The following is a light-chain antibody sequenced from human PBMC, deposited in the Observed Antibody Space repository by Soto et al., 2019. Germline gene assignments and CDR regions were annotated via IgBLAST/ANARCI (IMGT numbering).Light chain of an antibody. CDR1: QSVSNNY. V-gene: IGKV3-20*01. CDR2: GAS. J-gene: IGKJ1*01. CDR3: QQYGSSGT. Sequence: IVWTQSPGTLSRSRGEIAALSVRASQSVSNNYLAWYQQKPGQAPRLLIYGASNRATGIPDRFSGSGSGTDFTLTISRLEPEDFAVYYCQQYGSSGTFGQGTKVDIK.